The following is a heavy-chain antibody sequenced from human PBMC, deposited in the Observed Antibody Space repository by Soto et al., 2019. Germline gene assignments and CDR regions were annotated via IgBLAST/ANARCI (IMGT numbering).Heavy chain of an antibody. CDR2: ISYDGSNK. D-gene: IGHD3-9*01. CDR1: GFTFSSYG. J-gene: IGHJ6*02. V-gene: IGHV3-30*18. CDR3: AKVHDILTGYYNPWGSSYYYYGMDV. Sequence: GGSLRLSCAASGFTFSSYGMHWVRQAPGKGLEWVAVISYDGSNKYYADSVKGRFTISRDNSKNTLYLQRNSLRAEDTAVYYCAKVHDILTGYYNPWGSSYYYYGMDVWGQGTTVTVSS.